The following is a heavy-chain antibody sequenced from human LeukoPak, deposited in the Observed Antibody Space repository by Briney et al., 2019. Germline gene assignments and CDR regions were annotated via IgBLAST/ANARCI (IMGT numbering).Heavy chain of an antibody. CDR2: IYYSGST. Sequence: SETLSLTCTVSGGSISSGGYYWSWIRQHKGQGLEWFGYIYYSGSTYYNPSLKSRVTISVDTSKYQFSLKLSSVTDADTAVYSCAKGKPPGYCSSTSGADPGGQGTLVTVSS. J-gene: IGHJ5*02. CDR3: AKGKPPGYCSSTSGADP. D-gene: IGHD2-2*01. V-gene: IGHV4-31*03. CDR1: GGSISSGGYY.